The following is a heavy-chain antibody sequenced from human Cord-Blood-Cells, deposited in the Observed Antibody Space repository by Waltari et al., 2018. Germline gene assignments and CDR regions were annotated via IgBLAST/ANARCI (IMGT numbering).Heavy chain of an antibody. CDR2: IKQDGSEK. J-gene: IGHJ3*02. CDR1: GFTFSSVW. Sequence: EVQLVESGGGLVQPGGSLRLSCAASGFTFSSVWMSWVRQAPGKGLEWVANIKQDGSEKYYVDSVKGRFTISRDNAKNSLYLQMNSLRAEDTAVYYCARDLGIRAFDIWGQGTMVTVSS. D-gene: IGHD7-27*01. V-gene: IGHV3-7*01. CDR3: ARDLGIRAFDI.